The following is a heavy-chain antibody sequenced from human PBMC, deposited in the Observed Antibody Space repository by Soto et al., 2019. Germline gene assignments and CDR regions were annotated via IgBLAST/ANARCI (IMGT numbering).Heavy chain of an antibody. J-gene: IGHJ4*02. D-gene: IGHD6-19*01. V-gene: IGHV3-53*04. CDR2: IYSGGST. CDR3: AREVAGTADGGGETKGY. CDR1: GFTVSSNY. Sequence: EVQLVESGGGLVQPGGSLRLSCAASGFTVSSNYMSWVRQAPGKGLEWVSVIYSGGSTYYADSVKGRFTISRHNSKNTLYLQMNSLRAEDTAVYYCAREVAGTADGGGETKGYWGQGTLVTVSS.